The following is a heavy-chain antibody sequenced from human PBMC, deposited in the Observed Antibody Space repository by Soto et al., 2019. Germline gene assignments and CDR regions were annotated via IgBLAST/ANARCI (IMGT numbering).Heavy chain of an antibody. D-gene: IGHD3-22*01. CDR2: IYYSGST. CDR1: GGSISSGDYY. Sequence: TLSLTCTVSGGSISSGDYYWSWIRQPPGKGLEWIGYIYYSGSTYYNPSLKSRVTISVDTSKNQFSLKLSSVTAADTAVYYCARDKSYYDSSGYPNYWYFDLWGRGTLVTVSS. V-gene: IGHV4-30-4*01. J-gene: IGHJ2*01. CDR3: ARDKSYYDSSGYPNYWYFDL.